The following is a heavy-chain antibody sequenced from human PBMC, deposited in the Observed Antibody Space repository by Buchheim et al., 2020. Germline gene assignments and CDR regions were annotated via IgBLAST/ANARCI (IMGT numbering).Heavy chain of an antibody. V-gene: IGHV3-30*18. D-gene: IGHD3-22*01. CDR3: AKVGGMGYYDSSGQFDY. J-gene: IGHJ4*02. Sequence: QVQLVESGGGVVQPGRSLRLSCAASGFTFSSYGMHWVRQAPGKGLEWVAVISYDGSNKYYADSVKSRFTISRDNSKNTLYLQMNSLRAEDTAVYYCAKVGGMGYYDSSGQFDYWGQGTL. CDR1: GFTFSSYG. CDR2: ISYDGSNK.